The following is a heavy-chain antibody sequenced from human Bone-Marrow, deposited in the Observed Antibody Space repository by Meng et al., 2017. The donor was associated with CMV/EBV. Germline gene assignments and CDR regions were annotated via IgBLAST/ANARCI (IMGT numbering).Heavy chain of an antibody. J-gene: IGHJ5*02. CDR1: GGSISSYY. D-gene: IGHD6-6*01. CDR2: IYYSGST. CDR3: ARRSYSSSSDWFDP. Sequence: GSLRLSCTVSGGSISSYYWSWIRQPPGKGLEWIGYIYYSGSTNYNPSLRSRVTISVDTSKNQFSLKLSSVTAADTAVYYCARRSYSSSSDWFDPWGQGTLVTVSS. V-gene: IGHV4-59*01.